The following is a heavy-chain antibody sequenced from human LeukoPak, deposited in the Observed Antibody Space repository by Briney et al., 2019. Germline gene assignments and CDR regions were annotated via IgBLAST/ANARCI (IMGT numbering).Heavy chain of an antibody. CDR1: GGSISSSSYY. V-gene: IGHV4-39*01. CDR2: IYYSGST. CDR3: ARSSDDYGDYGYYYYGMDV. D-gene: IGHD4-17*01. Sequence: SETLSLTCTVSGGSISSSSYYWGWIRQPPGKGLEWIGSIYYSGSTYYNPSLKSRVTISVDTSKNQFSLKLSSVTAADTAVYYCARSSDDYGDYGYYYYGMDVWGQGTTVTVSS. J-gene: IGHJ6*02.